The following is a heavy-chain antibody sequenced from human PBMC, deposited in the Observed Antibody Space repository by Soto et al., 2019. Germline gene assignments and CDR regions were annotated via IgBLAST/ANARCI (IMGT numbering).Heavy chain of an antibody. CDR2: IYYSGST. Sequence: SETLSLTCTVSGGSISSGGYYWSWIRQHPGKDLEWIGYIYYSGSTYYNPSLKSRVTISVDTSKNQFSLKLSSVTAADTAVYYCARRSIVVVPAAIRSWFDPWGQGTLVTVSS. CDR3: ARRSIVVVPAAIRSWFDP. D-gene: IGHD2-2*01. CDR1: GGSISSGGYY. J-gene: IGHJ5*02. V-gene: IGHV4-31*03.